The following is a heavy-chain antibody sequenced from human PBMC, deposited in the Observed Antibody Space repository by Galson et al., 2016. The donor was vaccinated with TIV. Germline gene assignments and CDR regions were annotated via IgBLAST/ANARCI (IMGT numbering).Heavy chain of an antibody. J-gene: IGHJ4*02. Sequence: SLRLSCAASGFTFSGYVVHWVRQAPGRGLEWVGVMWHDGSNSYYGDSVKGRFTVSRDESKNTLYLQMNSLRAEDTAVYYCATRSVWAPRWGQGTLVTVSS. CDR2: MWHDGSNS. D-gene: IGHD6-19*01. CDR1: GFTFSGYV. V-gene: IGHV3-33*01. CDR3: ATRSVWAPR.